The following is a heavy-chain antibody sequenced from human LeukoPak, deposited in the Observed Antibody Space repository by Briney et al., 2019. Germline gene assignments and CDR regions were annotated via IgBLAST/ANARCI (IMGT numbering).Heavy chain of an antibody. Sequence: SETLSLTCAVYGGSFSGNYWTWIRQPPGKGLEWIGEINHSGSTNYNPSLKSRVTISVDTSKNRFSLNLISVTAADTAVYYCARAPAAAGTIDYWGQGTLVTVSP. CDR3: ARAPAAAGTIDY. CDR2: INHSGST. J-gene: IGHJ4*02. V-gene: IGHV4-34*01. CDR1: GGSFSGNY. D-gene: IGHD6-13*01.